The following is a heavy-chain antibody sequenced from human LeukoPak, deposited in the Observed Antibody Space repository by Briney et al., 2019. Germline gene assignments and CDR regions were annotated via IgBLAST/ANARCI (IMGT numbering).Heavy chain of an antibody. Sequence: GGSLRLSCAASGFTFSSYSMNWVRQAPGKGLEWVSSISGSSSYIYYADSVKGRFTISRDNAKNSLYLQMNSRRAEDTAVYYCAREHSSSWYVDWVDYWGQGTLVTVSS. D-gene: IGHD6-13*01. CDR1: GFTFSSYS. J-gene: IGHJ4*02. CDR3: AREHSSSWYVDWVDY. CDR2: ISGSSSYI. V-gene: IGHV3-21*01.